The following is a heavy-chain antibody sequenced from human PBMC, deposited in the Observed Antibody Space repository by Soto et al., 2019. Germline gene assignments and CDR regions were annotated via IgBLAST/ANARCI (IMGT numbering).Heavy chain of an antibody. CDR2: IVPLLGTA. V-gene: IGHV1-69*01. CDR3: AREYSSGWSGY. J-gene: IGHJ4*02. Sequence: QVHLVQSGAEVKKPGSSVKVSCKASGGTFSTSGISWLRQAPGQGLEWVGRIVPLLGTANYAQRFQGRVRITADESTSTAYMELSSLRSEDTAVYYCAREYSSGWSGYWGQGTLVTVSS. D-gene: IGHD6-19*01. CDR1: GGTFSTSG.